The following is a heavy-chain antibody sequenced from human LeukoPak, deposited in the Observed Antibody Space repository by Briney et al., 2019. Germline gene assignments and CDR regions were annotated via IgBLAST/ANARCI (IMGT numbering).Heavy chain of an antibody. J-gene: IGHJ4*02. CDR2: INPNSGGT. Sequence: AASVKVSCKASGYTFTDYYMHWVRQAPGQGLEWMGWINPNSGGTNYAQKFQGRVTMTRDTSISTAYMELSSLRSDDTAVYYCFLPTSQTFDYWGQGTLVTVSS. V-gene: IGHV1-2*02. CDR3: FLPTSQTFDY. D-gene: IGHD2-2*01. CDR1: GYTFTDYY.